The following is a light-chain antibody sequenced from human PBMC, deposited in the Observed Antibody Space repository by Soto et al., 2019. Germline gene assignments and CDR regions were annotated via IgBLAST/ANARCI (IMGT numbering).Light chain of an antibody. Sequence: EIVMTQSPATLSVSPGERATLSCRASQTVSSSLAWYQQKPGQAPRLLIYGASTRATGIPATFSGSGSGTEFTLTISSLQSEDFAVYYCQQYNNWPRTFGQGTKVEIK. CDR3: QQYNNWPRT. CDR1: QTVSSS. V-gene: IGKV3-15*01. CDR2: GAS. J-gene: IGKJ1*01.